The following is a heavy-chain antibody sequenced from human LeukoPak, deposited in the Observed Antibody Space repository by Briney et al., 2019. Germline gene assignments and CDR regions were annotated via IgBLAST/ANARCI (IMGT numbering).Heavy chain of an antibody. CDR1: GFTFSSYN. Sequence: GGSLRLSCAASGFTFSSYNMNWVRQAPGKGLEWVSSISSSSSYIYYADSVKGRFTISRDNAKNSLYLQMNSLRAEDTAVYYCARERGYSYGYGDYWGRGTLVTVSS. CDR2: ISSSSSYI. V-gene: IGHV3-21*01. D-gene: IGHD5-18*01. CDR3: ARERGYSYGYGDY. J-gene: IGHJ4*02.